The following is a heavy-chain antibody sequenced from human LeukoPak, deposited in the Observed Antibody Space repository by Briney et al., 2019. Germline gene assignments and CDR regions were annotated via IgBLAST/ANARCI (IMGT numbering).Heavy chain of an antibody. CDR2: IYHSGST. CDR1: GYSISSGYY. Sequence: NSSETLSLTCAVSGYSISSGYYWGWIRPPPGNGLEWIGNIYHSGSTYYNPSLKSRVTISVDTPKNQFSLKLSSVTAADTAVYYCARLPYHCSSSSCNPTGPDYWGQGTLVTVSS. J-gene: IGHJ4*02. V-gene: IGHV4-38-2*01. D-gene: IGHD2-2*01. CDR3: ARLPYHCSSSSCNPTGPDY.